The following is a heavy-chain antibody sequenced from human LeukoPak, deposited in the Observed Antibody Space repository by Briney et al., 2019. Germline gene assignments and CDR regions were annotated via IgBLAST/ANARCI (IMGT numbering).Heavy chain of an antibody. CDR1: GFTVSSNY. D-gene: IGHD4-17*01. Sequence: PGGSLRLSCATSGFTVSSNYMSWVRQAPGKGLEWVSVIYDSGTTYYADSVKGRFLIFRDTSKNTVDLQMNSLRVEDTAVYYCARDLISLTVTTPLSDYWGQGTLVTVSS. V-gene: IGHV3-53*01. J-gene: IGHJ4*02. CDR2: IYDSGTT. CDR3: ARDLISLTVTTPLSDY.